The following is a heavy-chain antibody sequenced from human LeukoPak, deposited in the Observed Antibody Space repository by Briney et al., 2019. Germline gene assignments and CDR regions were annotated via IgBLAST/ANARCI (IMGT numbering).Heavy chain of an antibody. V-gene: IGHV4-59*01. CDR3: ARENTAMVSDAFDI. D-gene: IGHD5-18*01. CDR2: IYYSGST. CDR1: GGSISSYY. Sequence: SETLSLTCTVSGGSISSYYWSWIRQPPGKGLEWIGYIYYSGSTNYNPSLKSRVTISVDTSKNQFSLKLSSATAADTAVYYCARENTAMVSDAFDIWGQGTMVTVSS. J-gene: IGHJ3*02.